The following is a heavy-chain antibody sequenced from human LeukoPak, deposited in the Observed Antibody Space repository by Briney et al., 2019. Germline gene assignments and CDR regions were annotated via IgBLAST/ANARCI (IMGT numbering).Heavy chain of an antibody. CDR2: ISYDGSNK. J-gene: IGHJ4*02. V-gene: IGHV3-30*18. CDR1: GFTFRTYA. Sequence: GGSLRLSCAASGFTFRTYAMSRVRQAPGKGLEWVAVISYDGSNKYYADSVKGRFTISRDNSKNTLYLQMNSLRAEDTAVYYCAKDFSLWGQGTLVTVSS. CDR3: AKDFSL.